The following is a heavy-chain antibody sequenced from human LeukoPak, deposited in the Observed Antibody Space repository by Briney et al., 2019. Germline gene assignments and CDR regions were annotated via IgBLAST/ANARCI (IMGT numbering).Heavy chain of an antibody. V-gene: IGHV3-23*01. Sequence: GSLRLSCAASGFTFSSYAMSWVRQAPGKGLEWVSAISGSGGSTYYADSVKGRFTISRDNSKNTLYLQMNSLRAEDTAVYYCAKLPYDFWSGREGLFDYWGQGTLVTVSS. CDR3: AKLPYDFWSGREGLFDY. CDR1: GFTFSSYA. J-gene: IGHJ4*02. D-gene: IGHD3-3*01. CDR2: ISGSGGST.